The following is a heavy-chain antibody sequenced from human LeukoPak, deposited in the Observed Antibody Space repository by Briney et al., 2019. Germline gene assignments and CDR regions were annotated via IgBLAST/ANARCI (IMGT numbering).Heavy chain of an antibody. CDR2: IRAKTYGGTT. D-gene: IGHD4-23*01. CDR3: ARADYGGNAGGF. Sequence: GGSLRLSCTASGFTFGDYAMSWFRQAPGKGLEWVGFIRAKTYGGTTQYAASVKDRFTISRDDSKSIAYLQMNSLTTEDTAVYYCARADYGGNAGGFWGQGTLVTVSS. CDR1: GFTFGDYA. J-gene: IGHJ4*02. V-gene: IGHV3-49*03.